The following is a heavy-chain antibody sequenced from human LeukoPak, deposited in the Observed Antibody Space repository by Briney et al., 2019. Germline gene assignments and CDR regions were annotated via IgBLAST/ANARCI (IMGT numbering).Heavy chain of an antibody. CDR1: GFTFSSYA. D-gene: IGHD2-8*01. V-gene: IGHV3-33*08. CDR2: IWYDGSTK. Sequence: GGSLRLSCAASGFTFSSYAMHWVRQAPGKGLEWVAGIWYDGSTKIYVDSVKGRFTISRDNSKNTLYLQMNSLRAEDTAIYYWASDDGPNHNWGQGTLVTVSS. J-gene: IGHJ4*02. CDR3: ASDDGPNHN.